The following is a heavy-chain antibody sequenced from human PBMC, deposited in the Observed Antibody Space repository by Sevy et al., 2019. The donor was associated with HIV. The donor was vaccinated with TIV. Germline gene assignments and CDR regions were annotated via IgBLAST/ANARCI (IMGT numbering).Heavy chain of an antibody. J-gene: IGHJ5*02. CDR2: IYSTGGT. CDR1: GVSISRDY. D-gene: IGHD3-10*01. CDR3: ARVRDYGSGTFSPYFDP. V-gene: IGHV4-59*01. Sequence: SETLSLTCTVSGVSISRDYWSWIRQSPGKGLEWIGYIYSTGGTSYNPSLRGRVNISMDRSKNQYSLKLNSVTAADTAVYSCARVRDYGSGTFSPYFDPWGQGILVTVSS.